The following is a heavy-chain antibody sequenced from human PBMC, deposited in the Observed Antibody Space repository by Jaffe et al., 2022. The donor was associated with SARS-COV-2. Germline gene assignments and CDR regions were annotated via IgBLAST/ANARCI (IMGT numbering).Heavy chain of an antibody. CDR2: IYYSGST. D-gene: IGHD3-10*01. CDR3: ARQVVRGVIIKRGNWFDP. J-gene: IGHJ5*02. Sequence: QLQLQESGPGLVKPSETLSLTCTVSGGSISSSSYYWGWIRQPPGKGLEWIGSIYYSGSTYYNPSLKSRVTISVDTSKNQFSLKLSSVTAADTAVYYCARQVVRGVIIKRGNWFDPWGQGTLVTVSS. CDR1: GGSISSSSYY. V-gene: IGHV4-39*01.